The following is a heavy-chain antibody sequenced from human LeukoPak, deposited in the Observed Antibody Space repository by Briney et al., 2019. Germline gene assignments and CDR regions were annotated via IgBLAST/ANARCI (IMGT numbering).Heavy chain of an antibody. CDR3: ARETPNCGGDCFDY. CDR2: ISDSGRNNT. J-gene: IGHJ4*02. V-gene: IGHV3-48*03. Sequence: PGGSLRLSCAASGFTLSNHEINWVRQAPGKGLEWVSYISDSGRNNTYYADSVKGRFTLSRDNAKNSLHLQMNSLRAEDTAIYYCARETPNCGGDCFDYWGQGTLVTVSS. CDR1: GFTLSNHE. D-gene: IGHD2-21*02.